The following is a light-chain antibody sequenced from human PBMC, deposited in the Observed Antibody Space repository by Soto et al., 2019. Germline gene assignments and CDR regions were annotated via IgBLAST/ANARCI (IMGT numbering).Light chain of an antibody. CDR1: QSVSSN. J-gene: IGKJ1*01. V-gene: IGKV3-15*01. CDR2: GAS. CDR3: QQYNNWPWT. Sequence: EIVMTQSPATLSVSPGERATLSCRASQSVSSNLAWYQQKPGQAHRLLIYGASTRATGIPARFSGSGSGTEFTLTISSLQYEDFAVYYCQQYNNWPWTFGQGTKVEIQ.